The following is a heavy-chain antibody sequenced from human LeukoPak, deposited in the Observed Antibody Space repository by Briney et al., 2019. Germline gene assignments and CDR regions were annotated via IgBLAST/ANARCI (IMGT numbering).Heavy chain of an antibody. CDR3: ARVATGYESDAFDI. CDR2: ISSSGSTI. J-gene: IGHJ3*02. Sequence: GGSLRLSCAASGFTFSSYSMNWVRQAPGKGLEWVSYISSSGSTIYYADSVKGRFTISRDNAKNSLYLQMNSLRAEDTAVYYCARVATGYESDAFDIWGQGTMVTVSS. V-gene: IGHV3-48*04. CDR1: GFTFSSYS. D-gene: IGHD3-9*01.